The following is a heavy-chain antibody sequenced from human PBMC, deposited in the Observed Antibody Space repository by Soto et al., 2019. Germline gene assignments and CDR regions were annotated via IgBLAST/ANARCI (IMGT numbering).Heavy chain of an antibody. CDR3: ERIYCSGGSCYSLPIYYYYYYYMDV. D-gene: IGHD2-15*01. Sequence: QVQLVESGGGLVKPGGSLRLSCAASGFTFSDYYMSWIRQAPGKGLEWVSYISSSGSTIYYADSVKGRFTISRDNAKNLLSRKMNRLRAEDTAVSYCERIYCSGGSCYSLPIYYYYYYYMDVWGKGPTVTACS. CDR2: ISSSGSTI. CDR1: GFTFSDYY. V-gene: IGHV3-11*04. J-gene: IGHJ6*03.